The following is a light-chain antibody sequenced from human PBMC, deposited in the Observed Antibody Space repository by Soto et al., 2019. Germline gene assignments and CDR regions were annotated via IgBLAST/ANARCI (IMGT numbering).Light chain of an antibody. CDR3: QSYDSGLSGSV. CDR2: TNA. CDR1: SSNIGAGYD. J-gene: IGLJ3*02. Sequence: QLVLTQPPSVSGAPGQRVTISCTGTSSNIGAGYDVNWYQHLPGAAPKLLIYTNANRPSGVPDRFSGSKSGTSASLAITGLQAEDEADYYCQSYDSGLSGSVFGGGTKVTVL. V-gene: IGLV1-40*01.